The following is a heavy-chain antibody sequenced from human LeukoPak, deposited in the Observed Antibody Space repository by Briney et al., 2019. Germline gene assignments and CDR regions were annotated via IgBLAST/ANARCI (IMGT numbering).Heavy chain of an antibody. J-gene: IGHJ4*02. CDR1: GFTFNTYE. CDR2: VSSSGTTM. CDR3: ARRYCSSASCLFDY. D-gene: IGHD2-2*01. V-gene: IGHV3-48*03. Sequence: GGSLRLSCAASGFTFNTYETSWVRQAPGKGLEWVSCVSSSGTTMYHADSVKGRFTISRDNAKNSLYLQMNSLRAEDTAVYYCARRYCSSASCLFDYWGQGTLVTVSS.